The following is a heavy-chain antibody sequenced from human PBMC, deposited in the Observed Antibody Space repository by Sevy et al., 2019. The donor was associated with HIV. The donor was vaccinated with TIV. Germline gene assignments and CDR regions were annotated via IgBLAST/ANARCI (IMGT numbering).Heavy chain of an antibody. Sequence: TLSLTCTVSGGSISSGGYYWSWIRQHPEKGLEWIGNIYYSGSTYYNPSLKSRVTISVDTSKNQFSLKLSSVTAADMAVYYCARGSNIAAAGTRDAFDIWGQGTMVTVSS. CDR3: ARGSNIAAAGTRDAFDI. CDR2: IYYSGST. D-gene: IGHD6-13*01. J-gene: IGHJ3*02. V-gene: IGHV4-31*03. CDR1: GGSISSGGYY.